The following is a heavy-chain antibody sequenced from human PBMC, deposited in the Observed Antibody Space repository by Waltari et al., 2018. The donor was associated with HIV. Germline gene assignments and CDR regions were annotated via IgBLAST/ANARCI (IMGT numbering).Heavy chain of an antibody. CDR3: ARGAPWDGYNSDWYFDL. Sequence: QVQLVQWGGGVVQPGRSLRLSCAASGFTFNNYGMSWVRKTPGKGLDWVAVIWYEGSKKDYAYSVKGRFTISRDNSNNRLYLQMNSLRVDDTAVYLCARGAPWDGYNSDWYFDLWGRGTLVTVSS. CDR1: GFTFNNYG. V-gene: IGHV3-33*08. J-gene: IGHJ2*01. D-gene: IGHD5-12*01. CDR2: IWYEGSKK.